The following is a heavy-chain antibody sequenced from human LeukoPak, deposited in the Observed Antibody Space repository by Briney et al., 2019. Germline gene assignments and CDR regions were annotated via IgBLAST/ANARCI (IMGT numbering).Heavy chain of an antibody. CDR2: IYTSGST. CDR3: ARRVVLHQTYYFDY. Sequence: SQTLSLTCTASGGSISSGSYYWSWIRQPAGKGLEWIGRIYTSGSTNYNPSLRSRVTISVDTSKNQFSLKLSSVTAADTAVYYCARRVVLHQTYYFDYWGQGTLVAVSS. V-gene: IGHV4-61*02. D-gene: IGHD2-15*01. CDR1: GGSISSGSYY. J-gene: IGHJ4*02.